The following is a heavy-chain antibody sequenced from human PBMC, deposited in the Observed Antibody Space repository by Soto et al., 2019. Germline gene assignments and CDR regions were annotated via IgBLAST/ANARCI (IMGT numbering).Heavy chain of an antibody. D-gene: IGHD3-3*01. Sequence: PGGSLRLSCGASGFPFGDAWVNWVRQAPGKGLEWVGRIKSKTEGGTTDYAAPVKGRFTISRDDSKNTLSLQMNSLKTEDTAVYYCTTEISPRAPGDHWGQGTLVTVSS. J-gene: IGHJ4*02. CDR3: TTEISPRAPGDH. V-gene: IGHV3-15*07. CDR1: GFPFGDAW. CDR2: IKSKTEGGTT.